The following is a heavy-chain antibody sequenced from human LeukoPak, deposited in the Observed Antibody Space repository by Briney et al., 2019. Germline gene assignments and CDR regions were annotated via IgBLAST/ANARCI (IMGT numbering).Heavy chain of an antibody. D-gene: IGHD2-2*01. V-gene: IGHV1-2*02. J-gene: IGHJ5*02. CDR1: GYTFTGYY. CDR3: ARDQWKYPLLFHGDWFDP. CDR2: INPNSGGT. Sequence: ASVKVSCKASGYTFTGYYMHWVRQAPGQGLEWMGWINPNSGGTNYAQKFQGRVTMTRDTSISTAYMGLSRLRSDDTAVYYCARDQWKYPLLFHGDWFDPWGQGTLVTVSS.